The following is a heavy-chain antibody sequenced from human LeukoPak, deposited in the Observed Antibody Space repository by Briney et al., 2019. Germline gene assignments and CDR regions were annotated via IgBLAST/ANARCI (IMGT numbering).Heavy chain of an antibody. CDR1: GGSISSSSYY. D-gene: IGHD6-13*01. CDR3: ARGFRRAAGTKNWFDP. CDR2: IYYSGST. V-gene: IGHV4-39*07. J-gene: IGHJ5*02. Sequence: ASQTLSLTCTVSGGSISSSSYYWGWIRQPPGKGLEWIGRIYYSGSTYYNPSLKRRVTISVDRSKNQFSLKLSSVTAADTAVYYCARGFRRAAGTKNWFDPWGQGTLVTVSS.